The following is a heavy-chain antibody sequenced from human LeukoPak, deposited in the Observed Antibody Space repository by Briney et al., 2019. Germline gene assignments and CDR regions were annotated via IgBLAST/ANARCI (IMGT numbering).Heavy chain of an antibody. V-gene: IGHV4-38-2*02. J-gene: IGHJ3*02. CDR3: ARQSGITMIVVIIGDAFDI. D-gene: IGHD3-22*01. CDR2: IYHSGRT. CDR1: GYSISSGYY. Sequence: SETLSLTCTVSGYSISSGYYWGWIRQPPGQGLEWIGSIYHSGRTFYNPSLKSRVTISVDTSKNQFSLKLSSVTAADTAVYYCARQSGITMIVVIIGDAFDIWGQGTMVTVSS.